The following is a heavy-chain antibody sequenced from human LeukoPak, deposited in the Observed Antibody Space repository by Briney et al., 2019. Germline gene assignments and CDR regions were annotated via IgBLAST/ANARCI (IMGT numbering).Heavy chain of an antibody. CDR3: ARDEQWLAHDAFDI. V-gene: IGHV4-39*02. J-gene: IGHJ3*02. CDR2: IYYSGST. D-gene: IGHD6-19*01. CDR1: GGSISSSSYY. Sequence: KPSETLSLTCTVSGGSISSSSYYWGWIRQPPGKGLEWIGSIYYSGSTYYNPSLKSRVTISVDTSKNQFSLKLSSVTAADTAVYYCARDEQWLAHDAFDIWGQGTMVTVSS.